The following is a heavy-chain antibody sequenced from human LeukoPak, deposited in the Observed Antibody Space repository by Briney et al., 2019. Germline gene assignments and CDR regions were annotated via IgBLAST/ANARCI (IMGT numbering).Heavy chain of an antibody. CDR1: GFTFSSYW. CDR3: AKALGQGYGARPLDY. Sequence: GGSLRLSCAASGFTFSSYWMSWVRQAPGKGLEWVANIKQDGSEKYYMDSVKGRFTISRDNAGNSLYLQMDSLRAGDTAVYYCAKALGQGYGARPLDYWGQGALVTVSS. CDR2: IKQDGSEK. J-gene: IGHJ4*02. D-gene: IGHD4-17*01. V-gene: IGHV3-7*01.